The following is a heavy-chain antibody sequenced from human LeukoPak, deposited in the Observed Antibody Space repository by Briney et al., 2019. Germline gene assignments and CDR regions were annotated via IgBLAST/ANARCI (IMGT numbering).Heavy chain of an antibody. CDR3: ARGRNSSCDY. V-gene: IGHV1-2*02. D-gene: IGHD6-13*01. J-gene: IGHJ4*02. Sequence: SVKVLCKASVYTFTGYYMHWARQAPGQGFEWMGWINPNSGGTNYAQKFQGRVTMTGDTSISTAYMELSRLRSDDTAVYYCARGRNSSCDYWGQGTLVTVSS. CDR2: INPNSGGT. CDR1: VYTFTGYY.